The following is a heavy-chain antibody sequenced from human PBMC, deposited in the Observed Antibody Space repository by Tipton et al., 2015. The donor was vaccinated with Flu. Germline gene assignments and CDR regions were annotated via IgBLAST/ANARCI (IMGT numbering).Heavy chain of an antibody. CDR2: INHSGST. D-gene: IGHD6-19*01. Sequence: TLSLTCAVYGGSFSGYYWSWIRQPPGKGLEWIGEINHSGSTNYNPSLKSRVTISVDTSKNQFSLKLSSVTAADTAVYYCARGWIAVAGTSFPGYWGQGTLVTVSS. CDR3: ARGWIAVAGTSFPGY. J-gene: IGHJ4*02. V-gene: IGHV4-34*01. CDR1: GGSFSGYY.